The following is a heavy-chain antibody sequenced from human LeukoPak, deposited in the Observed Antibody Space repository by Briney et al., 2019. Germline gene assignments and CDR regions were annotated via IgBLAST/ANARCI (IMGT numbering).Heavy chain of an antibody. CDR2: ISGSGGST. CDR3: AKERIVVVIEYYFDY. J-gene: IGHJ4*02. D-gene: IGHD3-22*01. Sequence: GGSLRLSCVASEFTFSSYWMHWLPQAPGKGLELVSAISGSGGSTYYADSVKRRFSISRDNSKNTLYLQMNSLRAGDTAVYYCAKERIVVVIEYYFDYWGQGTLVTVSS. CDR1: EFTFSSYW. V-gene: IGHV3-23*01.